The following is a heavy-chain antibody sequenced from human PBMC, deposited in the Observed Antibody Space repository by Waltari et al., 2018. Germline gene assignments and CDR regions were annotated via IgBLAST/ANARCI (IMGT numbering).Heavy chain of an antibody. V-gene: IGHV3-23*04. CDR1: GFTFSSYA. CDR3: LPDRIGD. J-gene: IGHJ4*02. CDR2: ISSSGGTT. Sequence: EVQLVESGGGLVQPGGSLRLSCAASGFTFSSYAMTWVRQAPGKGRQWVSTISSSGGTTYYADSVKGRFTISRDNSKNTLYLEMNSLRAEDTAAYHCLPDRIGDWGQGTLVTVSS.